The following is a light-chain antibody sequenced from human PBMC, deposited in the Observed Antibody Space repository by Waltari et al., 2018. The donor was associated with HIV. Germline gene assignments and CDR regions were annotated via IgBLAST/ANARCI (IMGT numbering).Light chain of an antibody. J-gene: IGLJ3*02. CDR2: KDN. CDR1: ALPKQY. V-gene: IGLV3-25*03. Sequence: SYELTQPPSVSVSPGQTARITCSGDALPKQYAFWYQQKPGQAPVLVIYKDNERPSGIPERFSGSSSGTTVTLTISGVQAEDESDYYCQSADSSGTPWVFGGGTKLTVL. CDR3: QSADSSGTPWV.